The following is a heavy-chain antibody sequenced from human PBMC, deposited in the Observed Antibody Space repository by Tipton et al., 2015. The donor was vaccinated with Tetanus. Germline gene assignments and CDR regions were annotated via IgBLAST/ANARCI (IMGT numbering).Heavy chain of an antibody. CDR1: GGSISSSNYY. CDR3: ARRGGDFLTGYYDS. J-gene: IGHJ4*02. Sequence: TLSLTCTVSGGSISSSNYYWGWIRQPPGKGLEWIGRIYYSGSTSYNPSLKSRVTISVDTSKNQFSLELDSVTAADTAVYYCARRGGDFLTGYYDSWGQGTLVTVSS. V-gene: IGHV4-39*01. D-gene: IGHD3-9*01. CDR2: IYYSGST.